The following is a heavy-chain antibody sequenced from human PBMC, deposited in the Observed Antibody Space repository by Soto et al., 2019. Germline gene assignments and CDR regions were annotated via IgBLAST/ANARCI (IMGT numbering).Heavy chain of an antibody. J-gene: IGHJ6*02. D-gene: IGHD1-7*01. Sequence: GGSLRLSCAASGFTFSSYAMHWVRQAPGKGLEWVAVISYDGSNKYYADSVKGRFTISRDNSKNTLYLQMNSLRAEDTAVYYCARDPAGTHPQGDYYYYGMDVWGQGTTVTVSS. CDR1: GFTFSSYA. V-gene: IGHV3-30-3*01. CDR2: ISYDGSNK. CDR3: ARDPAGTHPQGDYYYYGMDV.